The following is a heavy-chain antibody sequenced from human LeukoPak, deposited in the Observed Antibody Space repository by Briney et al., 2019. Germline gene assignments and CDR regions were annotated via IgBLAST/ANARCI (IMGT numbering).Heavy chain of an antibody. CDR2: IYYSGST. CDR1: GGSISSYY. CDR3: ARVTGYVIQDNFDY. V-gene: IGHV4-59*01. D-gene: IGHD5-18*01. J-gene: IGHJ4*02. Sequence: SETLSLTCTVSGGSISSYYWSWIRQPPGKGLEWIGYIYYSGSTNYNPSLKSRVTISVDTSKNQFSLKLRSVTAADTAVYYCARVTGYVIQDNFDYWGQGTLVTVSS.